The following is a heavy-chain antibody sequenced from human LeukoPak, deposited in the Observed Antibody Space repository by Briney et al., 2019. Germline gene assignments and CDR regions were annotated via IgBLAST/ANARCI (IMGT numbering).Heavy chain of an antibody. D-gene: IGHD5-18*01. J-gene: IGHJ6*02. CDR3: ARDTAMTRYYYYGMDV. Sequence: GGSLRLSCAASGFTFSSYGMHWVRQAPGKGLEWVAVIWYDGSNKYYADSVKGRFTISRDNSKNTLYLQMNSLRAEDTAVYYCARDTAMTRYYYYGMDVWGQGTTVTVSS. CDR1: GFTFSSYG. CDR2: IWYDGSNK. V-gene: IGHV3-33*01.